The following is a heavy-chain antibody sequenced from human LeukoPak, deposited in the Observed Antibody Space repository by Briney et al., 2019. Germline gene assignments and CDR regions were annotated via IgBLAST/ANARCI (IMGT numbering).Heavy chain of an antibody. D-gene: IGHD4-11*01. CDR2: IYHSGGT. J-gene: IGHJ4*02. CDR1: GGSISSGGYY. Sequence: SETLSLTCTVSGGSISSGGYYWSWIRQRPGKGLEWIGYIYHSGGTYYNPSLKSRVTISVDRSKNQFSLKLSSVTAADTAVFYCARTVTTTHFDYWGQGTLVTVSS. V-gene: IGHV4-30-2*01. CDR3: ARTVTTTHFDY.